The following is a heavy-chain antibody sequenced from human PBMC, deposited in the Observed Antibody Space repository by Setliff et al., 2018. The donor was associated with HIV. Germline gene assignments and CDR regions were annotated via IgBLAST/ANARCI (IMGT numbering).Heavy chain of an antibody. V-gene: IGHV1-18*01. J-gene: IGHJ6*03. CDR2: ISASGINT. CDR3: ARVPVSNYYYYMDV. CDR1: GYTFINYH. Sequence: ASVKVSCKASGYTFINYHITWVRQAPGQGLEWVGSISASGINTNYTQGRVTMTTDISTSTAYMELRSLRTADSAVYYCARVPVSNYYYYMDVWGKGTTVTVSS.